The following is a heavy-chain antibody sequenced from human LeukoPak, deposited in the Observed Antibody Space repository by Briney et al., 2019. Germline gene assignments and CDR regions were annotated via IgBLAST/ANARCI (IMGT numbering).Heavy chain of an antibody. CDR1: GYTFTSYD. CDR2: INPNSGGT. V-gene: IGHV1-2*02. Sequence: ASVKVSCKASGYTFTSYDINWVRQATGQGLEWMGWINPNSGGTNYAQKFQGRVTMTRDTSISTAYMELSRLRSDDTAVYYCARVVRGYCSSTSCPTDPWGQGTLVTVSS. J-gene: IGHJ5*02. CDR3: ARVVRGYCSSTSCPTDP. D-gene: IGHD2-2*01.